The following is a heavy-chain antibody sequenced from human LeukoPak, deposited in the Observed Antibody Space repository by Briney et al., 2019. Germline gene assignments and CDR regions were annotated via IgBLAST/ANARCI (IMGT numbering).Heavy chain of an antibody. D-gene: IGHD3-22*01. J-gene: IGHJ4*02. CDR3: ARVDYYDGSGYHFFDD. CDR2: INHSGST. V-gene: IGHV4-34*01. Sequence: SETLSLTCAVYGGSFSGYYWSWIRQPSGKGLEWIGEINHSGSTNYNPSLKSRVSISVDTSKNQFSLKLSSVTAADTAVYYCARVDYYDGSGYHFFDDWGRGTLVTVSS. CDR1: GGSFSGYY.